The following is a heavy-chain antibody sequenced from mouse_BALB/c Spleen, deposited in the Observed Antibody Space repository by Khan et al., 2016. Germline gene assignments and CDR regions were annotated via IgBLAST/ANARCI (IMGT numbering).Heavy chain of an antibody. CDR1: EYTFTNYG. V-gene: IGHV9-3*02. CDR3: SRTADYPYYAMDY. D-gene: IGHD2-13*01. CDR2: INTNTGEP. Sequence: QIQLVQSGPELKKPGETVKISCKASEYTFTNYGMNWVKQAPGKGLKWMGWINTNTGEPTYAEEFKGRFAFSLEASASTAYLQINNLKNEHSATYLLSRTADYPYYAMDYWGQGTSVTVSS. J-gene: IGHJ4*01.